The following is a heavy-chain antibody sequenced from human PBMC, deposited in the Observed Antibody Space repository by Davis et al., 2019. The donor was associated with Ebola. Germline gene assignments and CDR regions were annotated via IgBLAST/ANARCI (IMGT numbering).Heavy chain of an antibody. V-gene: IGHV4-59*01. CDR2: IYYSGST. CDR3: ARLPAMVLRGAFDI. Sequence: SETLSLTCTVSGVSISSYYWSWIRQPPGKGLEWIGSIYYSGSTNYNPSLTSRVTISVATSKNQFSLKLSSVTAADTAVYYCARLPAMVLRGAFDIWGQGTMVTVSS. D-gene: IGHD5-18*01. CDR1: GVSISSYY. J-gene: IGHJ3*02.